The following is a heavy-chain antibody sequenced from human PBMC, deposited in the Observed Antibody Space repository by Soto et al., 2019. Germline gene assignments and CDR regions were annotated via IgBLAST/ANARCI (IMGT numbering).Heavy chain of an antibody. CDR2: ISYDGSNK. V-gene: IGHV3-30-3*01. CDR1: GFTFSRYS. D-gene: IGHD5-18*01. CDR3: AREAEDTASMDV. J-gene: IGHJ6*02. Sequence: GGSLRLSWAASGFTFSRYSMHWGRQAPGKGLEWVAVISYDGSNKYYADSVKGRFTISRDNSKNTLYLQMNSLRAEDTAVYYCAREAEDTASMDVWGQGTTVTVSS.